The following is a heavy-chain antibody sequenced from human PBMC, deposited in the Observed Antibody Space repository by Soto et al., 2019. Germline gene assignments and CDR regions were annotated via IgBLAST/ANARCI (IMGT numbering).Heavy chain of an antibody. CDR1: GGSFSGYY. CDR3: ARHEPTGSGKKYFHY. D-gene: IGHD1-26*01. J-gene: IGHJ1*01. CDR2: INHSGNT. Sequence: SETLSLTCAVYGGSFSGYYWSWIRQPPGKGLEWIGEINHSGNTYYNPSLRSRVTISVDTSKNQFSLKLSSVTAADTAVYYCARHEPTGSGKKYFHYWGQGTLVTVSS. V-gene: IGHV4-34*01.